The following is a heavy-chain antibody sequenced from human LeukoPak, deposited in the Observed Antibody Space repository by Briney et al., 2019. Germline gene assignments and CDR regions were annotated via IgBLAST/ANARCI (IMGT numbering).Heavy chain of an antibody. V-gene: IGHV3-7*01. CDR2: IKQDGSEK. J-gene: IGHJ4*02. Sequence: GGSLRLSCAASGFTFSSYAMSWVRQAPGKGLEWVANIKQDGSEKYYVDSVKGRFTISRDNAKNSLYLQMNGLRAEDTAVYYCARGLRLDYWGQGTLVTVSS. CDR1: GFTFSSYA. CDR3: ARGLRLDY. D-gene: IGHD5-12*01.